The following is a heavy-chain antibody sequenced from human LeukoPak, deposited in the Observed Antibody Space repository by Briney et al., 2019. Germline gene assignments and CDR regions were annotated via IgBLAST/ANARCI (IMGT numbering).Heavy chain of an antibody. D-gene: IGHD2-2*01. CDR3: ARGLRDIVVVPAARDAFDI. CDR2: INHSGST. J-gene: IGHJ3*02. Sequence: SSETLSLTCAVYGGSFSGYYWSWIRQPPGKGLEWIGEINHSGSTNYNPSLKSRVTISVDTSKNQFSLKLSSVTAADTAVYYCARGLRDIVVVPAARDAFDIWGQGTMVTVSS. V-gene: IGHV4-34*01. CDR1: GGSFSGYY.